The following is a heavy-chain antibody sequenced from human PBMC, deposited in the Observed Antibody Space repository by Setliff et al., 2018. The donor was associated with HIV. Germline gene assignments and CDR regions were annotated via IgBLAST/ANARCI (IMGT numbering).Heavy chain of an antibody. V-gene: IGHV4-61*02. J-gene: IGHJ4*02. CDR3: ARVGYHGSGRYSFDY. Sequence: SETLSLTCTVSGVSITNGTFYWNWIRQPAGKGLEWIGRIAKTGSTNYNPSLKSRLTISMDTSKNQFSLKLDSVTAADTAVYYCARVGYHGSGRYSFDYWGQGTLVTVSS. CDR1: GVSITNGTFY. D-gene: IGHD3-10*01. CDR2: IAKTGST.